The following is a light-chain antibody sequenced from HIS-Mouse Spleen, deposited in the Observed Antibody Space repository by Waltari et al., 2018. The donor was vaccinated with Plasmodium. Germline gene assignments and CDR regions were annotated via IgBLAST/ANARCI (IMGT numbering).Light chain of an antibody. CDR3: QQRSNWPPLT. CDR1: QRVSSY. J-gene: IGKJ4*01. V-gene: IGKV3-11*01. Sequence: EIVLTQSPATLSLSPGERATLSCRARQRVSSYLAWYQQKPGQAPRLLIYDASNRATGIPARFSGSGSGTDFTLTISSLEPEDFAVYYCQQRSNWPPLTFGGGTK. CDR2: DAS.